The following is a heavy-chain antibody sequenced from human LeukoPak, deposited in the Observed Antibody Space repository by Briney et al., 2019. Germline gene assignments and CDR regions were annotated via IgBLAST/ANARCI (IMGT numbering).Heavy chain of an antibody. CDR3: ARGAAGTGWLFDY. J-gene: IGHJ4*02. V-gene: IGHV4-30-4*01. Sequence: SQTLSHTCTVSGGSISSGDYYWSWIRQPPGKGLEWIGYIYYSGSTYYNPSLKSRVTISVDTSKNQFSLKLSSVTAADTAVYYCARGAAGTGWLFDYWGQGTLVTVSS. CDR2: IYYSGST. D-gene: IGHD6-13*01. CDR1: GGSISSGDYY.